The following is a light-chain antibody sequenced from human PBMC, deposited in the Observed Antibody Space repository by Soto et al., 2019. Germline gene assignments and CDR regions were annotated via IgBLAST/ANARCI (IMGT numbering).Light chain of an antibody. Sequence: DIQLTQPPSFLSASVGDRVTITCRASQGISSFLAWYQQKPGKAPNLLIYDASNLETGVPSRFSGSGSGTDFTFTISSLQPEDIATYYCQQYDNLSLTFGGGTKVEIK. J-gene: IGKJ4*01. V-gene: IGKV1-33*01. CDR1: QGISSF. CDR2: DAS. CDR3: QQYDNLSLT.